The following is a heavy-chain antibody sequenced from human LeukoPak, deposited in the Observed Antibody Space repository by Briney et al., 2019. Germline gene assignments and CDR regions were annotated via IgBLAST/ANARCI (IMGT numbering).Heavy chain of an antibody. J-gene: IGHJ4*02. D-gene: IGHD2-8*01. CDR1: GYTFSGYY. Sequence: GASVKVSCKTSGYTFSGYYIHWVRQAPGQGLEWLGRIDPKSGGTSFAHNFQGRVTITTDTSISTVYMDLSSLRSDDTAVYYCARDSRVSADYWGQGTTVTVSS. CDR3: ARDSRVSADY. V-gene: IGHV1-2*06. CDR2: IDPKSGGT.